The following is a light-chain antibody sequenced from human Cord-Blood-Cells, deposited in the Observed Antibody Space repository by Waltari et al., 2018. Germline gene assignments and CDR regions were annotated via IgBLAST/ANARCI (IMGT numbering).Light chain of an antibody. CDR1: QSISSY. CDR3: QQSYSTPFT. J-gene: IGKJ3*01. V-gene: IGKV1-39*01. CDR2: AAS. Sequence: DIQMTQSPSSLSASVGDRVTITCRASQSISSYLNWYQQKPGKAPKLLIYAASSLQSGVLSRFSGSGSETDFTLTISSLQPEDFATYYCQQSYSTPFTFGPGTKVDIK.